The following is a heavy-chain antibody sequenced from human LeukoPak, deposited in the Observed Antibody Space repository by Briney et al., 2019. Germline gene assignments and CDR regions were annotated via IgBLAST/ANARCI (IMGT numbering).Heavy chain of an antibody. CDR2: ISGGGTST. J-gene: IGHJ4*02. D-gene: IGHD6-19*01. V-gene: IGHV3-23*01. CDR3: AKTFIAVANPIDY. Sequence: GGSLRLSCAASGFTFSGYEMNWVRQAPGKGLEWVSVISGGGTSTYYADSVKGRFTISKDNSRNTLYLQMNSLRAEDTAVYYCAKTFIAVANPIDYWGQGTLVTVSS. CDR1: GFTFSGYE.